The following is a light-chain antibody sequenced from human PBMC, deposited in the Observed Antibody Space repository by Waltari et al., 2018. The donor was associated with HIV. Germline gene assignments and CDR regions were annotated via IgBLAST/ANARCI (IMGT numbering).Light chain of an antibody. CDR2: DAS. J-gene: IGKJ1*01. Sequence: EILMTQSPVTLSVSPGERATLSCRASESVRSKLAWYQQKAGQAPRLLIYDASTRASGIPARFSGSGSGTEFTLTISSLQSEDFAVYYCQQYNDWPRTFGQGTKVESK. CDR3: QQYNDWPRT. V-gene: IGKV3-15*01. CDR1: ESVRSK.